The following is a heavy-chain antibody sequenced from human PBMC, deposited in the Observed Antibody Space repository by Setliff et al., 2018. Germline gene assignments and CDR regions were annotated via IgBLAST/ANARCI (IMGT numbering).Heavy chain of an antibody. CDR3: AKVGIFGGGYFDF. V-gene: IGHV3-48*03. CDR1: GFTFSSYS. Sequence: PGGSLRLSCAASGFTFSSYSIHWVRQAPGKGLEWISYISNGGGAVKYADSVKGRFTISRDNSKNTLYLQMNSLRAEDTAVYYCAKVGIFGGGYFDFWGQGALVTVSS. D-gene: IGHD3-3*01. CDR2: ISNGGGAV. J-gene: IGHJ4*02.